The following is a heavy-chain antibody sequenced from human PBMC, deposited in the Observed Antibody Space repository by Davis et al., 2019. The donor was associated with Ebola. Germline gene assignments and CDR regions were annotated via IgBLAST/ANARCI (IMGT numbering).Heavy chain of an antibody. CDR3: ARFGVVPAAYYYYYYGMDV. V-gene: IGHV3-66*01. D-gene: IGHD2-2*01. Sequence: GESLKISCAASGFTVSSNYMSWVRQAPGKGLEWVSVIYSGGSTYYADSVKGRFTISRDNSKNTLYLQMNSLRAEDTAVYYCARFGVVPAAYYYYYYGMDVWGQGTTVTVSS. J-gene: IGHJ6*02. CDR2: IYSGGST. CDR1: GFTVSSNY.